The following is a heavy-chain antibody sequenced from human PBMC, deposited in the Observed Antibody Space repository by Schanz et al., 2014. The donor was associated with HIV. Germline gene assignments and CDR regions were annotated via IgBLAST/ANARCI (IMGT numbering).Heavy chain of an antibody. Sequence: QVQLVQSGAEVKRPGASVKVSCEASGYTFTGYYIHWVRQAPGQGLEWMGWINPNSGATYYAQKFRGRVTMTRDTSINTASMELSRLRSDDTAVYFCARNQYQLLPFDYWGQGTLVTVSS. CDR3: ARNQYQLLPFDY. CDR1: GYTFTGYY. D-gene: IGHD2-2*01. J-gene: IGHJ4*02. CDR2: INPNSGAT. V-gene: IGHV1-2*02.